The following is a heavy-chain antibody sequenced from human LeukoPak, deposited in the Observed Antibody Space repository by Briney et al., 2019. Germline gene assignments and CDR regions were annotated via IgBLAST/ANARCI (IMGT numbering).Heavy chain of an antibody. V-gene: IGHV3-23*01. J-gene: IGHJ4*02. CDR2: ISGSGGST. CDR1: GFTFSSYA. CDR3: AKGALQRYSAAAVDY. Sequence: PGGSLRLSCAASGFTFSSYAMSWVRQAPGKGLEWVSAISGSGGSTYYADSVKGRFTISRDNAKNSLYLQMNSLRAEDTALYYCAKGALQRYSAAAVDYWGQGTLVTVSS. D-gene: IGHD6-13*01.